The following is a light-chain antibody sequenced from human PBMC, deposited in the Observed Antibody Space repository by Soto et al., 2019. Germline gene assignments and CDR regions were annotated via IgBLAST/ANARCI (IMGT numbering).Light chain of an antibody. V-gene: IGLV2-8*01. Sequence: QSALTQPPSASGSPGQSVTISCTGTSSDVGGYNYVSWYQQHPGKAPKLMIYEVSKRPSGVPDRFSGSKSGNTASLTVSGLQAEDEADYYCGSDAGSNKVVFGGGTTLTVL. J-gene: IGLJ3*02. CDR1: SSDVGGYNY. CDR3: GSDAGSNKVV. CDR2: EVS.